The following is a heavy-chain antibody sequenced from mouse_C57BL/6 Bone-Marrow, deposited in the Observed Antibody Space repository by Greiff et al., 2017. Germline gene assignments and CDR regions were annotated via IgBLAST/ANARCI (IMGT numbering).Heavy chain of an antibody. V-gene: IGHV5-6*02. Sequence: DVMLVESGGDLVKPGGSLKLSCAASGFTFSSYGMSWVRQTPDKRLEWVATISSGGSYTYYPDSVKGRFTISRDNAKDTLYLQMSSLKSEDTAMYYCARLGGYDGAWFAYWGQGTLVTVSA. CDR2: ISSGGSYT. CDR3: ARLGGYDGAWFAY. CDR1: GFTFSSYG. D-gene: IGHD2-2*01. J-gene: IGHJ3*01.